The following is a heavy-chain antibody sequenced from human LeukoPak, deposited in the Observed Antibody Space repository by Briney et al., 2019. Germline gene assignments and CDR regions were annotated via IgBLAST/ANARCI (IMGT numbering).Heavy chain of an antibody. D-gene: IGHD1-14*01. CDR2: ITGSGANT. CDR3: ASLMSRVIVTGDFDN. Sequence: PGGSLRLSCAASGFTFSSYAMNWVRQAPGKGLEWVSGITGSGANTYYADSVKGRFTISRDNSKNTLSLQMNSLRAEDTAVYYCASLMSRVIVTGDFDNWGQGTLVTVSS. CDR1: GFTFSSYA. J-gene: IGHJ4*02. V-gene: IGHV3-23*01.